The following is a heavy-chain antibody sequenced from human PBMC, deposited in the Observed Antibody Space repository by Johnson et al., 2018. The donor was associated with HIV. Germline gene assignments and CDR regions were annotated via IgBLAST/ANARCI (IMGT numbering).Heavy chain of an antibody. CDR3: ARPDSSSARAHDAFDI. Sequence: QVQLVESGGGLVKPGGSLRLSCAASGFTFSDYYMSWIRQAPGKGLEWVSYISSSGSTIYYAASVKGRFTISRDNAKNSLYLKMTSLRAEDTAVYYCARPDSSSARAHDAFDIWGQGTMVTVSS. CDR1: GFTFSDYY. V-gene: IGHV3-11*04. J-gene: IGHJ3*02. D-gene: IGHD6-6*01. CDR2: ISSSGSTI.